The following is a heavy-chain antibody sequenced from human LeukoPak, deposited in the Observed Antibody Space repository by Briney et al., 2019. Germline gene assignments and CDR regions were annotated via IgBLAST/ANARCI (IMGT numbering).Heavy chain of an antibody. D-gene: IGHD6-13*01. Sequence: GGSLRLSCAASGFTFSSYAMSWVRQAPGKGLEWVSQMSGSGGSTYNADSVRDRFNIFRDNSKNTLYLHMNSLRAEDTAVYYCAKDLTDSRYTSSWYEPDAFDIWGQGTVVTVSS. J-gene: IGHJ3*02. V-gene: IGHV3-23*01. CDR1: GFTFSSYA. CDR2: MSGSGGST. CDR3: AKDLTDSRYTSSWYEPDAFDI.